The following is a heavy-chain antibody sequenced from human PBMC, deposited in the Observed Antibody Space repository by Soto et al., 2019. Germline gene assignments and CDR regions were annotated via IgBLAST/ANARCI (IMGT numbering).Heavy chain of an antibody. Sequence: QVQLVESGGCVVQPGRSLRLSCAASGFTFSNYGMHWVRQAPGKGLEWVAIIWHDGNNKYYADSVRGRFIISRDNSKNRLYLQMNSLRAEDTAVYYCASDLVGASESYGLDVWGQGPPVTVSS. D-gene: IGHD1-26*01. CDR3: ASDLVGASESYGLDV. CDR1: GFTFSNYG. V-gene: IGHV3-33*01. CDR2: IWHDGNNK. J-gene: IGHJ6*02.